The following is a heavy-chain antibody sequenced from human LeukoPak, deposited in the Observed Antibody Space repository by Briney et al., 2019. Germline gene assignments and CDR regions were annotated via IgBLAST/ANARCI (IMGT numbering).Heavy chain of an antibody. CDR3: AVGVVGTTEGEAFDI. V-gene: IGHV1-18*01. CDR2: ISAYNGNT. J-gene: IGHJ3*02. D-gene: IGHD1-26*01. CDR1: GYTFTSYG. Sequence: ASVKVSCKASGYTFTSYGISWVRQAPGQGLEWMGWISAYNGNTNYAQKLQGRVTMTTDTSTSTAYMELRSLRSDDSAVYYCAVGVVGTTEGEAFDIWGQGTMVTVSS.